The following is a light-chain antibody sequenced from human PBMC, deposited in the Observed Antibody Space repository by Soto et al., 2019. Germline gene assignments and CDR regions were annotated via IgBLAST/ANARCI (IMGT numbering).Light chain of an antibody. CDR3: GSYAGSSTFVV. V-gene: IGLV2-23*03. J-gene: IGLJ3*02. Sequence: QYALTQPASVSGSTGQSITISCTGTSSDVGSYKLVSWYQQHPGKAPKLMIYESSKTASGFSNRFSVSKSGNTASLTISGLQAEDEPEYCCGSYAGSSTFVVFGGGTNLTVL. CDR1: SSDVGSYKL. CDR2: ESS.